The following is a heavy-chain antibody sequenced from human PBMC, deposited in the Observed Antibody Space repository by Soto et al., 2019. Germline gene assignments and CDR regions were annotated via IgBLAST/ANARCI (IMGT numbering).Heavy chain of an antibody. Sequence: SETLSLTCTVSGGSISSGDYYWSWIGQPPGKGLEWIGYIYYSGSTYYNPSLKSRVTISVDTSKNQFSLKLSSVTAADTAVYYCARGGGYCGSTSCYREDWFDPWGQGTLVTVSS. CDR2: IYYSGST. CDR1: GGSISSGDYY. CDR3: ARGGGYCGSTSCYREDWFDP. J-gene: IGHJ5*02. D-gene: IGHD2-2*02. V-gene: IGHV4-30-4*01.